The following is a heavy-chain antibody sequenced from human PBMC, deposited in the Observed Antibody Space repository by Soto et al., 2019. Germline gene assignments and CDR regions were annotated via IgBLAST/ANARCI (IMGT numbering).Heavy chain of an antibody. CDR1: GASVNTYF. D-gene: IGHD3-16*01. Sequence: ESLSLACRISGASVNTYFWSWIRQPPGKGLEYIGWIYYTGGTNYNSSLMGRVTISLDASNNEISLKMKSVTATDTAVYYCARSGLTFAGVVWGQGTLVTVYS. J-gene: IGHJ4*02. V-gene: IGHV4-59*02. CDR2: IYYTGGT. CDR3: ARSGLTFAGVV.